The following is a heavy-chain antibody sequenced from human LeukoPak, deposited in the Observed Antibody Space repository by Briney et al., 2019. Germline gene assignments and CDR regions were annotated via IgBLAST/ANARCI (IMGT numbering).Heavy chain of an antibody. V-gene: IGHV3-21*01. D-gene: IGHD3-22*01. CDR1: GFTLSSYS. J-gene: IGHJ4*02. CDR2: ISSSSSYI. Sequence: PGGSLRHSCAASGFTLSSYSMNWVRQAPGKGLGWVSSISSSSSYIYYADSVKGRFTISRDNAKNSLYLQMNSLRAEDTAVYYCARDKNDSSGYYGYWGQGTLVTVSS. CDR3: ARDKNDSSGYYGY.